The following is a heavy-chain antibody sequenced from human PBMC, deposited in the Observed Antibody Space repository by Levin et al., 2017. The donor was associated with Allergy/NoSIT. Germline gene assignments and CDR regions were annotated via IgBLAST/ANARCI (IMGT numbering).Heavy chain of an antibody. CDR3: AGEYISSSGWSDFDV. D-gene: IGHD6-6*01. J-gene: IGHJ2*01. CDR2: MDVSGST. Sequence: SQTLSLTCTVSGGSISSYYWSWIRQPAGKGLEWIGRMDVSGSTNHNPSLKSRVTMSVDTSKNQFSLNLSSVTDADTAIYYCAGEYISSSGWSDFDVWGRGALVTVSS. CDR1: GGSISSYY. V-gene: IGHV4-4*07.